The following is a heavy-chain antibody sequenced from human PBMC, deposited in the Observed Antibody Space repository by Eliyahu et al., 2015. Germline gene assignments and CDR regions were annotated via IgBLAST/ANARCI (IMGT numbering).Heavy chain of an antibody. D-gene: IGHD3-22*01. CDR2: IWNDGNNK. V-gene: IGHV3-33*01. CDR1: SNYG. Sequence: SNYGMHWVRQAPGKGLEWVAVIWNDGNNKYYADSVKGRFTISRDNSKNTLYLQMSSLRAEDTAIYYCARAHYDSYGYYNFDYWGQGTLVTVSS. CDR3: ARAHYDSYGYYNFDY. J-gene: IGHJ4*02.